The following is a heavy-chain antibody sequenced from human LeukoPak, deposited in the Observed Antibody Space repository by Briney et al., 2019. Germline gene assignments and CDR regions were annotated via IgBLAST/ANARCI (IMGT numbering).Heavy chain of an antibody. Sequence: SETLSLTCTVSGASIRGYYWSWMRQAPGKGREGIGYINHSGSTNYNPSLKSRVTISVDTYKHQSSLNLNSVTAADTAVYYCTRDRYSLSNWSPGTLVTVAS. CDR3: TRDRYSLSN. V-gene: IGHV4-59*01. J-gene: IGHJ4*02. D-gene: IGHD6-13*01. CDR1: GASIRGYY. CDR2: INHSGST.